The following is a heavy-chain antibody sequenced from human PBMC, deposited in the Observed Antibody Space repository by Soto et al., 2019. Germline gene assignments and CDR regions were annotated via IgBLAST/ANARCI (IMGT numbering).Heavy chain of an antibody. CDR2: INSDGSST. CDR3: ARGLYSSGGRGGY. D-gene: IGHD6-19*01. CDR1: GFTFSNNW. Sequence: GGSLRLSCAASGFTFSNNWMHWVRQAPGKGPVWVSRINSDGSSTYYADSVKGRFTISRDNAKNSLYLQMNSLRAEDTAVYYCARGLYSSGGRGGYWGQGTLVTVSS. V-gene: IGHV3-74*01. J-gene: IGHJ4*02.